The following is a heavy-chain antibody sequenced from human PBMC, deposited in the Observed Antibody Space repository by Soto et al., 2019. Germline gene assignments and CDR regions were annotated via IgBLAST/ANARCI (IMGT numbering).Heavy chain of an antibody. CDR3: ARDPASSSGYFNWFDP. Sequence: AASVKVSCKASGYTFTGYYMHWVRQAPGQGLEWMGWINPNSGGTNYAQKFQGRVTMTRDTSISTAYMELSRLRSDDTAVYYCARDPASSSGYFNWFDPWGQGTLVTVSS. D-gene: IGHD3-22*01. CDR2: INPNSGGT. V-gene: IGHV1-2*02. CDR1: GYTFTGYY. J-gene: IGHJ5*02.